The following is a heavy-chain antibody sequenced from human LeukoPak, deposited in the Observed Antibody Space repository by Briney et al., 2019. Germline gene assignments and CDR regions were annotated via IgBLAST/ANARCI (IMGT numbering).Heavy chain of an antibody. CDR3: ARVGTTMILNWFDP. CDR1: GYTFTSYG. J-gene: IGHJ5*02. V-gene: IGHV1-18*01. D-gene: IGHD3-22*01. Sequence: ASVTVSCKASGYTFTSYGISWVRQAPGQGLEWMGWISAYNGNTNYAQKLQGRVTMTTDTSTSTAYMELRSLRSDDTAVYYCARVGTTMILNWFDPWGQGTLVTVSS. CDR2: ISAYNGNT.